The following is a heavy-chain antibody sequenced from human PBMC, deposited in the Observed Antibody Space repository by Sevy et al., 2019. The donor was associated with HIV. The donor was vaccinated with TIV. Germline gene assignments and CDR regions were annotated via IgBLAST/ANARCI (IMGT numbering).Heavy chain of an antibody. D-gene: IGHD3-9*01. V-gene: IGHV3-9*01. CDR3: AKDLPDYDILTGYPGAFDY. J-gene: IGHJ4*02. CDR2: ISWNSGSI. Sequence: GGSLRLSCAASGFTFDDYAMHWVRQAPGRGLEWVSGISWNSGSIGYADSVKGRFTISRDNAKNSLYLQMNSLRAEDTALYYCAKDLPDYDILTGYPGAFDYWGQRTLVTVSS. CDR1: GFTFDDYA.